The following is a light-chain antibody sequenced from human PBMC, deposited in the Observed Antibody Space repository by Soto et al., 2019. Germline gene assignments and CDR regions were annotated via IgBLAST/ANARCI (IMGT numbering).Light chain of an antibody. CDR3: QQYNSFPWT. Sequence: DIQITQSPSALSAAVGDRVTISCRASQSISNWLAWYQQRPGKAPKLLIHKASNLESGVPSRFSGSGSGTEFTLTVNSLQVDDFATYYCQQYNSFPWTFGQGTKVDIK. V-gene: IGKV1-5*03. CDR2: KAS. CDR1: QSISNW. J-gene: IGKJ1*01.